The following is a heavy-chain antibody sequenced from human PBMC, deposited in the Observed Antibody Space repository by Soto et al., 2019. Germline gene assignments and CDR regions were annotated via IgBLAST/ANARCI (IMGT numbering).Heavy chain of an antibody. J-gene: IGHJ6*02. CDR1: GGSISSSSYY. CDR3: ARHYYYASRDGMDV. D-gene: IGHD3-10*01. Sequence: SETLSLTCTVSGGSISSSSYYWGWIRQPPGKGLEWIGSIYYSGSTYYNPFLKSRVTISVDTSKNQFSLKLSSVTAADTAVYYCARHYYYASRDGMDVWGQGTTVTVSS. CDR2: IYYSGST. V-gene: IGHV4-39*01.